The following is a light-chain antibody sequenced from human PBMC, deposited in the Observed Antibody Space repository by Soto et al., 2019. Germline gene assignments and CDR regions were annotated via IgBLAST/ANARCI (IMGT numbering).Light chain of an antibody. Sequence: VVMTQSPLSLAVTLGQTASISCRSSQSLVSSDGLTYFNWFHQRPDQSPRRLIYKVSNRDSGVPDRFTGSGSGTDVTLTISRVEAEDVGIYYCMQGSHWATFGQGTKLEIK. CDR3: MQGSHWAT. CDR1: QSLVSSDGLTY. CDR2: KVS. J-gene: IGKJ2*01. V-gene: IGKV2-30*01.